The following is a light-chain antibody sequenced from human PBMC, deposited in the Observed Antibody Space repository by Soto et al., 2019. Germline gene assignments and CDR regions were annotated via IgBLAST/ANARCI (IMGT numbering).Light chain of an antibody. Sequence: DIQMTQSPSSLSASVGDRVTITCRASQGITNYLAWYQQKPGKVPKLLIYAASTLQSWVPSRFSGSGSGTDFTLTISSLQPEDVATYYCQRYISAPFTFGPGTSVDIK. CDR3: QRYISAPFT. CDR2: AAS. V-gene: IGKV1-27*01. CDR1: QGITNY. J-gene: IGKJ3*01.